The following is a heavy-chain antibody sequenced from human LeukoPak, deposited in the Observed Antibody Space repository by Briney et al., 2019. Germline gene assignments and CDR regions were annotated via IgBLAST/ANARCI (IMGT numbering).Heavy chain of an antibody. CDR2: INHSGST. Sequence: SETLSLTCAVYGGSFSGYYWSWLRQPPGKGLEWIGEINHSGSTNYNPSLKSRVTISVDTSKNQFSLKLSSVTAADTAVYYCARGSRSMVVQVPGWYFDYWGQGTLVTVSS. CDR3: ARGSRSMVVQVPGWYFDY. J-gene: IGHJ4*02. CDR1: GGSFSGYY. D-gene: IGHD2-15*01. V-gene: IGHV4-34*01.